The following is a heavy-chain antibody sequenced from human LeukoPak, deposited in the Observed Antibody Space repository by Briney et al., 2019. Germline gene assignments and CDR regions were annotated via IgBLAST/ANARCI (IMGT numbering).Heavy chain of an antibody. V-gene: IGHV4-39*01. D-gene: IGHD2-21*02. CDR1: GGSISSSSYY. J-gene: IGHJ4*02. CDR3: ARQSGDWAYYFDY. CDR2: IYYSRST. Sequence: KPSETLSLTCTVSGGSISSSSYYWGWIRQPPGKGLEWIGSIYYSRSTYYNPSLKSRVTISVDTSKNQFSLKLSSVTAADTAVYYCARQSGDWAYYFDYWGQGTLVTVSS.